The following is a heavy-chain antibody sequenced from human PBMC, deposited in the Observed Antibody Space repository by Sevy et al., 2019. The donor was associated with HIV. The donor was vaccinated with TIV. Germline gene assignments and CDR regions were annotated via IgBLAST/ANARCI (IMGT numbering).Heavy chain of an antibody. J-gene: IGHJ4*02. Sequence: GGSLRLSCAASGFTFSANWMNWVRQAPGKGLEWVANIKADGSDKHYVDSVEGRFTIARDNAKNLLFLQMNSLRVEDTAVDYWAHETFGRFEAWGQGALVTVS. CDR1: GFTFSANW. D-gene: IGHD3-16*01. CDR3: AHETFGRFEA. CDR2: IKADGSDK. V-gene: IGHV3-7*01.